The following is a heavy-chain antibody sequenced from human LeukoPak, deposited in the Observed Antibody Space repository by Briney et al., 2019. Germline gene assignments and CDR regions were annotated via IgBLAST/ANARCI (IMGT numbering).Heavy chain of an antibody. V-gene: IGHV3-23*01. CDR1: GFTFNTYA. CDR2: ISSSGGTT. D-gene: IGHD1-26*01. Sequence: GGSLRLSCAASGFTFNTYAMSWVRQAPGKGLEWVSTISSSGGTTYYAGSVKGQFTISRDNSKKTLYLQMNSLRAEDTAVYYCAKGRSDSYYDTFDIWGQGTMVTVSS. J-gene: IGHJ3*02. CDR3: AKGRSDSYYDTFDI.